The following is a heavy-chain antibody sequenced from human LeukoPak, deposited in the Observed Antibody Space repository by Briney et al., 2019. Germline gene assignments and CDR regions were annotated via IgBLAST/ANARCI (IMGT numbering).Heavy chain of an antibody. CDR3: ARARDSASGWFDP. CDR2: ISHTGNSI. V-gene: IGHV3-11*01. Sequence: GGSLRLSCAASGLTFTDYYMSWIRQAPGKGPEWVSYISHTGNSIRYADSVKGRFTISRDNAKNSVSLQMNSLRAEDTAVYYCARARDSASGWFDPWGQGTLVTVSS. CDR1: GLTFTDYY. J-gene: IGHJ5*02.